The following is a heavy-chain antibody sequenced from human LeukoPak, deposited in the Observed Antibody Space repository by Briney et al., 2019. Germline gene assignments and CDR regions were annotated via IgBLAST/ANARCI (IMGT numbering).Heavy chain of an antibody. D-gene: IGHD3-16*01. CDR1: GGSISSYY. V-gene: IGHV4-59*01. Sequence: SETLSLTCTVSGGSISSYYWSWIRQPPGKGLEWIGYIYYSGSTNYNPSLKSRVTISVDTSKNQFSLKLSSVTAADTAVYYCARARLGYHFDYWGQGTLVTVSS. J-gene: IGHJ4*02. CDR3: ARARLGYHFDY. CDR2: IYYSGST.